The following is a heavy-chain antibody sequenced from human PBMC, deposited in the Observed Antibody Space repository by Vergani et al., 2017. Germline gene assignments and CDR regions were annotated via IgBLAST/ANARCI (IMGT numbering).Heavy chain of an antibody. D-gene: IGHD2-2*01. V-gene: IGHV3-23*01. J-gene: IGHJ5*02. CDR2: LSASDRRT. Sequence: EVQLLVSGGDLVQPGGSLRLSCAASGFTFIMHAMSWVRQAPGKGLEWVSTLSASDRRTHYADSVKGRFTISRDNSKNTLDLQMNSLRPEDTALYYCAKDSQYQLLPGGWFAPWGQGTLVTVSS. CDR3: AKDSQYQLLPGGWFAP. CDR1: GFTFIMHA.